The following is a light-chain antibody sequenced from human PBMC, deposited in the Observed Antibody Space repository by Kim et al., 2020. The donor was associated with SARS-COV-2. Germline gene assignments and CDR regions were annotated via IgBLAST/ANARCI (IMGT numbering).Light chain of an antibody. J-gene: IGLJ2*01. CDR2: QDS. CDR1: KLGDKY. Sequence: VSPGQTASITCSGDKLGDKYACWYQQKPGQSPVLVIYQDSKRPSGIPERFSGSNSGNTATLTISGTQAMDEADFYCQAWDSSTGVVFGGGTKLTVL. CDR3: QAWDSSTGVV. V-gene: IGLV3-1*01.